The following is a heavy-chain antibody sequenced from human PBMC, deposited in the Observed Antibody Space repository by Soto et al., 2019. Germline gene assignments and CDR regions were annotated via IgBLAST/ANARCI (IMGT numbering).Heavy chain of an antibody. CDR1: GFTFSSYA. V-gene: IGHV3-30-3*01. CDR2: ISYDGSNK. J-gene: IGHJ4*02. CDR3: ARGGTYYYDSSGYYLIPSFDY. Sequence: GGSLRLSCAASGFTFSSYAMHWVRQAPGKGLEWVAVISYDGSNKYYADSVKGRFTISRDNSKNTLYLQMNSLRAEDTAVYYCARGGTYYYDSSGYYLIPSFDYWGQGTLVTVS. D-gene: IGHD3-22*01.